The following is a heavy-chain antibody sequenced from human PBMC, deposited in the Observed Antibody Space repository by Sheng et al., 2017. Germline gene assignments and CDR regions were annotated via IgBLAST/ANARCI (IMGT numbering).Heavy chain of an antibody. CDR3: ARLWGNVVATNWFDP. CDR2: IIPSLGIA. V-gene: IGHV1-69*10. D-gene: IGHD5-12*01. CDR1: GGSFSTYA. Sequence: QVHLVQSGAEVKKPASSVKVSCKASGGSFSTYAISWLRQAPGQGLEWMGGIIPSLGIANSAQRFQGRVTITADKSTSTVYMDLSSLRSEDTAVYYCARLWGNVVATNWFDPWGQGTLGTVSS. J-gene: IGHJ5*02.